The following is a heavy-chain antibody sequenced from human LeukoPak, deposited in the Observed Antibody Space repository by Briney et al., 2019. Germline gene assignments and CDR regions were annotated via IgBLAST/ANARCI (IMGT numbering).Heavy chain of an antibody. Sequence: GSSVKISCKASGGTFSSYAISWVRQAPGQGLEWMGGIIPIFGTANYAQKFQGRVTITTDGSTSTAYMELSSLRSEDTAVYYCARDLYSSSWYGAFDIWGQGTMVTVSS. CDR3: ARDLYSSSWYGAFDI. D-gene: IGHD6-13*01. CDR2: IIPIFGTA. V-gene: IGHV1-69*05. J-gene: IGHJ3*02. CDR1: GGTFSSYA.